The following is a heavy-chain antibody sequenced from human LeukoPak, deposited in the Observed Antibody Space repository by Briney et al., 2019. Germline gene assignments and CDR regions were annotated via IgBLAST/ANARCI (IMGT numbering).Heavy chain of an antibody. CDR1: GFTFSNSW. V-gene: IGHV3-7*01. J-gene: IGHJ4*02. Sequence: GGSLRLSCAASGFTFSNSWMTWVRQAPGKGLEWVASIKEDGSEKYYVDSVKGQFTISRDSAKNSLYLQMNSLRAEDTAVFYCAIGGAVTGRWSYWGQGTLVTVSS. D-gene: IGHD1-20*01. CDR3: AIGGAVTGRWSY. CDR2: IKEDGSEK.